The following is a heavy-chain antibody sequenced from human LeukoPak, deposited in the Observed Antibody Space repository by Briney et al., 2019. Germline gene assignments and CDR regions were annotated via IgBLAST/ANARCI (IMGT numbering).Heavy chain of an antibody. J-gene: IGHJ3*02. CDR1: GFTLSTYE. CDR2: ISSSTSHT. CDR3: ARDVSSSTRAFDI. V-gene: IGHV3-48*03. Sequence: GGSLRLSCAASGFTLSTYEMTWVRQAPGKGLEWGSFISSSTSHTFYADSVKGRFTIFRDTAKNSLYLQMNNLRGEDTALYYCARDVSSSTRAFDIWGQGTMVAVS. D-gene: IGHD2-15*01.